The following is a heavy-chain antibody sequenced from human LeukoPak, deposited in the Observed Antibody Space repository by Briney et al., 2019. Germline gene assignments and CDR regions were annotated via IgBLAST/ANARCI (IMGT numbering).Heavy chain of an antibody. D-gene: IGHD4-17*01. CDR1: GFTFSDYY. V-gene: IGHV3-11*04. CDR2: ISSSGSTI. Sequence: GGSLRLSCAASGFTFSDYYMSWIRQAPGKGLEWVSYISSSGSTIYYADSVKGRFTISRDNAKNSLYLQMNSLRAEDTAVYYCARDWGRDDYGLRGDAFDIWGQGTMVTVSS. J-gene: IGHJ3*02. CDR3: ARDWGRDDYGLRGDAFDI.